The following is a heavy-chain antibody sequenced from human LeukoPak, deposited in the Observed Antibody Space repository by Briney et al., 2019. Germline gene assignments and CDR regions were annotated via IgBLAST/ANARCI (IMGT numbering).Heavy chain of an antibody. CDR2: IRSKAYGGTT. CDR3: TRGGRYCSSTSCYGGGNYYYGMDV. Sequence: GGSLRLSCTASGITFGDYAMSWVRQAPGKGLEWVGFIRSKAYGGTTEYAASVKGRFTISRDDSKSIVYLQMNSLKAEDTAVYYCTRGGRYCSSTSCYGGGNYYYGMDVWGQGTTVTVSS. V-gene: IGHV3-49*04. D-gene: IGHD2-2*01. CDR1: GITFGDYA. J-gene: IGHJ6*02.